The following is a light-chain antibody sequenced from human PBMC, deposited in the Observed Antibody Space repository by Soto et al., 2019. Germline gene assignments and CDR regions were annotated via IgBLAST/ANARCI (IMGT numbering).Light chain of an antibody. V-gene: IGKV3-15*01. CDR1: QSGSSN. CDR3: QQYNNWPPCT. J-gene: IGKJ1*01. CDR2: GAS. Sequence: EIVMTQSQATLSVSPGERATLSCRASQSGSSNLAWYQQKPGQAPRLLIYGASTRATGIPARFSGSGSGTEFTLTISSPQSEDFAVYDWQQYNNWPPCTFGQGTKVEIK.